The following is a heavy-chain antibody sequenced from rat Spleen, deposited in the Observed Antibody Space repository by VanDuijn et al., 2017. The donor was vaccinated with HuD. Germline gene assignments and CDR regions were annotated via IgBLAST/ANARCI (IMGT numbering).Heavy chain of an antibody. CDR2: IWSGGST. D-gene: IGHD1-10*01. Sequence: QVQLKESGPGLVQPSQTLSLTCTVSGFSLSSNSINWVRQPPGKGLEWVGAIWSGGSTDYNSGLKSRLSISRDNSKSQVFLKMNSLQTEDTAIYFCTRWTTPYVMDAWGQGASVTVSS. CDR3: TRWTTPYVMDA. J-gene: IGHJ4*01. V-gene: IGHV2-1*01. CDR1: GFSLSSNS.